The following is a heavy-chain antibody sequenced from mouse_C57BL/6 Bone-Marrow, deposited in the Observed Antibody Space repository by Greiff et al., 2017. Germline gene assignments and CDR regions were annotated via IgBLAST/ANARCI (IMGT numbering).Heavy chain of an antibody. V-gene: IGHV10-1*01. CDR1: GFSFNTYA. CDR2: IRSKSNNYAT. Sequence: EVQLVESGGGLVQPKGSLKLSCAASGFSFNTYAMNWVRQAPGKGLEWVARIRSKSNNYATYYADSVKDRFTISRDDSESMLYLQMNNLKTEDTAMYDCVRQSRRAMDYWGQGTSVTVSS. CDR3: VRQSRRAMDY. J-gene: IGHJ4*01.